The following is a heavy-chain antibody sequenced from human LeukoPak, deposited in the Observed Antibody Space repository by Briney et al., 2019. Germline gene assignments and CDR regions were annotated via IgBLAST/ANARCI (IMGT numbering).Heavy chain of an antibody. Sequence: PGGSLRLSCAASGFSFGSYGMHWVRQAPGKGLEWVAFLRSDGSNKYYADSVKGRFTISRDNSKNTLYLQMNSLRAEDTAVYYCAKDRPSSSWYYFDYWGQGTLVTVSS. CDR1: GFSFGSYG. J-gene: IGHJ4*02. CDR3: AKDRPSSSWYYFDY. CDR2: LRSDGSNK. V-gene: IGHV3-30*02. D-gene: IGHD6-13*01.